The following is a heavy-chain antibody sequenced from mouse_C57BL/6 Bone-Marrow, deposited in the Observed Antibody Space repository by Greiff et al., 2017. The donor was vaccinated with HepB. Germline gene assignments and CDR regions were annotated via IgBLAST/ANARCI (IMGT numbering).Heavy chain of an antibody. D-gene: IGHD1-1*01. CDR2: ISDGGSYT. CDR1: GFTFSSYA. J-gene: IGHJ2*01. Sequence: EVQVVESGGGLVKPGGSLKLSCAASGFTFSSYAMSWVRQTPEKRLEWVATISDGGSYTYYPDNVKGRFTISRDNAKNNLYLQMSHLKSEDTAMYYCARGDGSSYFDYWGQGTTLTVSS. V-gene: IGHV5-4*01. CDR3: ARGDGSSYFDY.